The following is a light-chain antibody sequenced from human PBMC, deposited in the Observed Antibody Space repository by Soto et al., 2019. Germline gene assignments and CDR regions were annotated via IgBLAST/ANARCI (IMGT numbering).Light chain of an antibody. CDR2: KAS. CDR1: QSISSW. Sequence: DLQMTQSPSTLSISVADRVTITCRASQSISSWLAWYQQKPGKAPNLLIYKASSLESGVPSRFSGSGSGTEFTLTISSLQPDDCATYYCHQYKTYPYTFGQGTKLEI. J-gene: IGKJ2*01. V-gene: IGKV1-5*03. CDR3: HQYKTYPYT.